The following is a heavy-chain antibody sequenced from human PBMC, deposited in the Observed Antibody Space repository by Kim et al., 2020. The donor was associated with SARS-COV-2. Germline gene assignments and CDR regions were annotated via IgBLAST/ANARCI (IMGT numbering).Heavy chain of an antibody. CDR3: ARRYYDSGTYYFDY. J-gene: IGHJ4*02. D-gene: IGHD3-3*01. V-gene: IGHV5-51*01. Sequence: SPSFQGQVTISAGKSISTAYLQWSSLKASDTAMYYCARRYYDSGTYYFDYWGQGTLVTVSS.